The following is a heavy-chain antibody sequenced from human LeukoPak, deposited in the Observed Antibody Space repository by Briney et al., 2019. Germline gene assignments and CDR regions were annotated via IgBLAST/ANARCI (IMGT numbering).Heavy chain of an antibody. Sequence: KSSETLSLTCTVSGGSINGYYWSWIRQPPGKGLEWIGYIYYSGSTNCDPSLTSRVTMSVDTSKNQLSLNLTSVTAADTAVYYCARQSRSCPNLGCCDYWGQGALVTVSS. CDR3: ARQSRSCPNLGCCDY. CDR1: GGSINGYY. V-gene: IGHV4-59*08. CDR2: IYYSGST. D-gene: IGHD6-13*01. J-gene: IGHJ4*02.